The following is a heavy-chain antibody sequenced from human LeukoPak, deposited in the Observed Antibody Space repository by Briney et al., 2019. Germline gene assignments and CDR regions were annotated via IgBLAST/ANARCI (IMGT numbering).Heavy chain of an antibody. D-gene: IGHD6-19*01. J-gene: IGHJ4*02. CDR1: GFAFRNYD. CDR3: ARDLAMAGRDLDY. Sequence: GGSLRLSCAASGFAFRNYDMDWVRQAPGKGLEWVAYISNSGSIIYYAESVKGRFTISRDNAKNSLYLQMNSLRAEDTALYYCARDLAMAGRDLDYWGQGTLVTVSS. V-gene: IGHV3-48*03. CDR2: ISNSGSII.